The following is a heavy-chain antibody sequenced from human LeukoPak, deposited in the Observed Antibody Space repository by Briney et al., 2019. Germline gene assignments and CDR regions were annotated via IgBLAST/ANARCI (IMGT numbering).Heavy chain of an antibody. Sequence: PGGSLRLSCAASGFTFSTYAMSWVRQAPGKGLEWVSAISGGGGSTYYADSVKGRFTISRDNSKNTLYLQMNSLRAEDTAVYYCARGLYGDYVLDYWGQGTLVTVSS. CDR1: GFTFSTYA. V-gene: IGHV3-23*01. CDR2: ISGGGGST. J-gene: IGHJ4*02. D-gene: IGHD4-17*01. CDR3: ARGLYGDYVLDY.